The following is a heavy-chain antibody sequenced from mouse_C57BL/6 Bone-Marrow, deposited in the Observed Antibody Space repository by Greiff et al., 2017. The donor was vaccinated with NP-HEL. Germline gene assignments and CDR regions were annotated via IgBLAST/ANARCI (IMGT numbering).Heavy chain of an antibody. J-gene: IGHJ2*01. V-gene: IGHV3-5*01. Sequence: VQLKESGPGLVKPSQTVFLTCTVTGISITTGNYRWSWIRQFPGNKLEWIGYIYYSGTITYNPSLTSRTTITRDTPKNQFFLEMNSLTAEDTATYYCAREGEDYGSSYFLDYWGQGTTLTVSS. CDR3: AREGEDYGSSYFLDY. CDR2: IYYSGTI. D-gene: IGHD1-1*01. CDR1: GISITTGNYR.